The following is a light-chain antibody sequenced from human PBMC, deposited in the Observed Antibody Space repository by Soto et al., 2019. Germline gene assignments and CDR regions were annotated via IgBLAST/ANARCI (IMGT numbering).Light chain of an antibody. CDR1: QSVGSNY. Sequence: EIVLTQSPGTLSLSPGDRATLSCRASQSVGSNYLAWYQQKPGQAPRLLIFGASSRATGIPDRFSGSGSGTDFTLTISRLEPEDFAVYYCQRYGTSLPLTFGGGTKVDIK. CDR2: GAS. CDR3: QRYGTSLPLT. V-gene: IGKV3-20*01. J-gene: IGKJ4*01.